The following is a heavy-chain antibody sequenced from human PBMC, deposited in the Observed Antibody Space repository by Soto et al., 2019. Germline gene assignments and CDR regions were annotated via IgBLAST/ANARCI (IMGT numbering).Heavy chain of an antibody. J-gene: IGHJ6*03. CDR1: GFTFDDYA. V-gene: IGHV3-9*01. CDR2: ISWNSGSI. CDR3: AMSDDDILTGRYMDV. D-gene: IGHD3-9*01. Sequence: EVQLVESGGGLVQPGRSLRLSCAASGFTFDDYAMHWVRQAPGKGLEWVSGISWNSGSIGYADSVKGRFTITRDNAKNSLYQQMNSLTAEDTALYYCAMSDDDILTGRYMDVWGKGTTVTVSS.